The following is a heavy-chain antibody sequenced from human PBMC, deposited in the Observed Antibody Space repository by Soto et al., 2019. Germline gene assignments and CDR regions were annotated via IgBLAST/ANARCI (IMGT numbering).Heavy chain of an antibody. CDR2: INHSGST. V-gene: IGHV4-34*01. J-gene: IGHJ4*02. Sequence: QVQLQQWGAGLLKPSETLSLTCAVYGGSFSGYCWSWIRQPPGKGLEWIGEINHSGSTNYNPSLKSRVNRSVDTSKNQFSLELSSVTAADTAVYYCARGGGQVGAIGDYWGQGTLVTVSS. CDR3: ARGGGQVGAIGDY. CDR1: GGSFSGYC. D-gene: IGHD1-26*01.